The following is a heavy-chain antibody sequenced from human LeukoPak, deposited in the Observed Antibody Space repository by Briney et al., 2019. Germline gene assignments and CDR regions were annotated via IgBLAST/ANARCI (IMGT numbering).Heavy chain of an antibody. CDR3: ARDRPAYYYDGSGYP. CDR1: GVSISSGSYY. V-gene: IGHV4-61*02. D-gene: IGHD3-22*01. J-gene: IGHJ5*02. Sequence: SETLSLTCTASGVSISSGSYYWSWLRQPDGKGLEWIGRIYTSGSTNYNPSLKSRVTISVDTSKNQFSLKLSSVTAADTAVYYCARDRPAYYYDGSGYPWGQGTLVTVSS. CDR2: IYTSGST.